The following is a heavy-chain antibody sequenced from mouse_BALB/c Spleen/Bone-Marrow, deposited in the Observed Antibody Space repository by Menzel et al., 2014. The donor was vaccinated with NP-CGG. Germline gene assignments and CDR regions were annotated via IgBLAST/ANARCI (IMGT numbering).Heavy chain of an antibody. J-gene: IGHJ2*01. V-gene: IGHV1S81*02. D-gene: IGHD1-1*01. Sequence: QVQLQQSGAELVKPGASVKLSCKASGYTFTSYWMHWVKQRPGQGLEWIGEINPSNGRTNYNEKFKSKATLTVDKSSSTAYMQLSSLTSEDSAVYYCALYYHGSLDYWGQGTTLTVSS. CDR2: INPSNGRT. CDR3: ALYYHGSLDY. CDR1: GYTFTSYW.